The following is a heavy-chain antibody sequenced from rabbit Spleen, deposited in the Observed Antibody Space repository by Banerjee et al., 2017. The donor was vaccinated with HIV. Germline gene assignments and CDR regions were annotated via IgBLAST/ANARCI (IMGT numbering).Heavy chain of an antibody. J-gene: IGHJ4*01. V-gene: IGHV1S40*01. CDR2: INIVTGKS. Sequence: EESGGDLVKPGASLTLTCTASGFSFSDNYYMCWVRQAPGKGLEWIACINIVTGKSVYASWAKGRFTISKTSSTTVTLEMTSLTVADTATFFCGRAGEGGYGYLDLWGQGTLVTVS. CDR1: GFSFSDNYY. D-gene: IGHD2-1*01. CDR3: GRAGEGGYGYLDL.